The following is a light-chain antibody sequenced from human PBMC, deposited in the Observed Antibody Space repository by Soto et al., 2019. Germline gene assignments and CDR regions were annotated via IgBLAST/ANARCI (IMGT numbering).Light chain of an antibody. V-gene: IGKV3-20*01. CDR3: QQYRRSPLFT. CDR2: GAS. CDR1: QSVSSSY. Sequence: EIVLTQSPGTLSLSPGGRATLSCRASQSVSSSYLAWYQQKPGQAPRLLIYGASSRATGIPDRFSGSGSGTDFTLTISRLEPEDFAVYYCQQYRRSPLFTFGPGTKVDNK. J-gene: IGKJ3*01.